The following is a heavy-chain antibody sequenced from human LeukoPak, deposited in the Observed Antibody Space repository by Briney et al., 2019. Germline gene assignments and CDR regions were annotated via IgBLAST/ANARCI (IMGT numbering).Heavy chain of an antibody. CDR2: ISWNSGSI. V-gene: IGHV3-9*01. J-gene: IGHJ3*02. CDR3: AKDKRATIRGPFDI. D-gene: IGHD5-12*01. CDR1: GFSFTSYG. Sequence: GGSLRLSCAASGFSFTSYGMSWVRQAPGKGLEWVSGISWNSGSIGYADSVKGRFTISRDNVKNSLYLQMNSLRAEDTALYYCAKDKRATIRGPFDIWGQGTMVTVSS.